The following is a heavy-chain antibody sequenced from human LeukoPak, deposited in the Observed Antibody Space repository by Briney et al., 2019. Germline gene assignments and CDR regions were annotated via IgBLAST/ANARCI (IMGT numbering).Heavy chain of an antibody. Sequence: SQTLSLTCAISGDSVSSNSAAWNWIRQSPSRGLEWLGRTYYRSKWYNDYAVSVKSRITINPDTSKNQFSLQLNSVTPEDTAVYYCARSYSSGYLPRGYFDYWGQGTLVTVSS. D-gene: IGHD3-22*01. J-gene: IGHJ4*02. V-gene: IGHV6-1*01. CDR1: GDSVSSNSAA. CDR3: ARSYSSGYLPRGYFDY. CDR2: TYYRSKWYN.